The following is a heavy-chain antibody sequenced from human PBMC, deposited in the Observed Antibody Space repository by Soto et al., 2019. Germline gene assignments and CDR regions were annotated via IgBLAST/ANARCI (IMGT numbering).Heavy chain of an antibody. CDR3: ARGITGTTFSYYYYGMDV. CDR2: IIPIFGTA. CDR1: GGTFSSYA. V-gene: IGHV1-69*01. J-gene: IGHJ6*02. Sequence: QVQLVQSGAEVKKPGSSVKVSYKASGGTFSSYAISWVRQAPGQGLEWMGGIIPIFGTANYAQKFQGRVTITADESTSTAYMELSSLRSEDTAVYYCARGITGTTFSYYYYGMDVWGQGTTVTVSS. D-gene: IGHD1-20*01.